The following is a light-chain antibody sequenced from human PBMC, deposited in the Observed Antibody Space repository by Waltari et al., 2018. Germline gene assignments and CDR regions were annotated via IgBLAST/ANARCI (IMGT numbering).Light chain of an antibody. V-gene: IGKV4-1*01. CDR2: WAS. Sequence: DIVLTLYPDSLDVYLGESPSINSKSSPCVTKCSNNEKNNNKNFLTWYQQKPVQTPKLLMYWASTRESGVPYRFSGSGSGTDFTLTISSLQPEDVAIYYCQQYDNTPPAFGEGTKVEIK. J-gene: IGKJ4*01. CDR3: QQYDNTPPA. CDR1: PCVTKCSNNEKNNNKNF.